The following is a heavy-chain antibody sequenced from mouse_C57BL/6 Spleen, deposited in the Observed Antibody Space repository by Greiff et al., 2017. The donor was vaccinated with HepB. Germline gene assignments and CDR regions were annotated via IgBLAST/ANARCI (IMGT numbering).Heavy chain of an antibody. D-gene: IGHD1-1*01. CDR3: TTYITTVKDY. CDR1: GFNIKDDY. CDR2: IDPENGDT. V-gene: IGHV14-4*01. J-gene: IGHJ4*01. Sequence: EVHLVESGAELVRPGASVKLSCTASGFNIKDDYMHWVKQRPEQGLEWIGWIDPENGDTEYASKFQGKATITADTSSNTAYLQLSSLTSEDTAVYYCTTYITTVKDYWGQGTSVTVSS.